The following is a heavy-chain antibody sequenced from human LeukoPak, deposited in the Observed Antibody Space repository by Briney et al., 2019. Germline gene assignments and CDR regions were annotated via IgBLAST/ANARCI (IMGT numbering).Heavy chain of an antibody. V-gene: IGHV6-1*01. CDR3: ARGAMSAFDY. CDR2: TYFRSKWNN. Sequence: SQTLSLTCAISGDNVFSNSVAWNWIRQSPSRGLEWLGRTYFRSKWNNDYALSVKSRITINLDTAKNHLSLQLNSVTPEDTAVYYCARGAMSAFDYWGQGTLVIVSS. D-gene: IGHD6-25*01. CDR1: GDNVFSNSVA. J-gene: IGHJ4*02.